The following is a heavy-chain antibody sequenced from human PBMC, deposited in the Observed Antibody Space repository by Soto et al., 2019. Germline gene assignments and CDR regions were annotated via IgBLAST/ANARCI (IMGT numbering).Heavy chain of an antibody. CDR2: IRSKAYGGTT. V-gene: IGHV3-49*03. Sequence: GGSLRLSCTASGFTFGDYAMSWFRQAPGKGLEWVGFIRSKAYGGTTEYAASVKGRFTISRDDSKSIAYLQMNSLKTEDTAVYYCTRVPLWFGELLGSDYYYGMDVWGQGTTVTVSS. CDR3: TRVPLWFGELLGSDYYYGMDV. J-gene: IGHJ6*02. D-gene: IGHD3-10*01. CDR1: GFTFGDYA.